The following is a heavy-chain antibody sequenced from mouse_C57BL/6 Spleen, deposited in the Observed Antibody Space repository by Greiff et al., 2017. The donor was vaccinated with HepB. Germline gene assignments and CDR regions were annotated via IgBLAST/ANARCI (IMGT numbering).Heavy chain of an antibody. Sequence: VQLQQSGAELARPGASVKLSCKASGYTFTSYGISWVKQRTGQGLEWIGEIYHRSGNTYSNEKFKGKATLTADKSSSTAYMELRSLTSEDSAVYFCAGRYYGDVAWFAYWGQGTVVTVSA. CDR1: GYTFTSYG. J-gene: IGHJ3*01. V-gene: IGHV1-81*01. CDR2: IYHRSGNT. CDR3: AGRYYGDVAWFAY. D-gene: IGHD2-13*01.